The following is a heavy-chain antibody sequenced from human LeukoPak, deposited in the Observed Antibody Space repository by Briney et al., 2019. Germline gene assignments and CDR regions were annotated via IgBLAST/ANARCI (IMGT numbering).Heavy chain of an antibody. D-gene: IGHD2-21*01. CDR2: IIPILGIA. J-gene: IGHJ5*02. CDR3: AIRTPAYCGGDCYSWFDP. CDR1: GVTFSSYA. Sequence: GSSVNVSCKASGVTFSSYAISWVRQAPGQGLEWMGRIIPILGIANYAQKFQGRVTITADKSTSTAYMELSSLRSEDTAVYYCAIRTPAYCGGDCYSWFDPWGQGTLVTVSS. V-gene: IGHV1-69*04.